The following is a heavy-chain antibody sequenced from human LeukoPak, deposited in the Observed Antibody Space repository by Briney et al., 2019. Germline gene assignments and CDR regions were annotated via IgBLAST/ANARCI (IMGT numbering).Heavy chain of an antibody. J-gene: IGHJ6*03. Sequence: GGSLRLSCTASGFTFGDYAMSWVRQAPGKGLEWVGFIRSKAYGGTTEYAASVKGRFTISRDDSKSIAYLQMNSLKTEDTAVYYCTRAPLYSSGWGYMDVWGKGTTVTVSS. V-gene: IGHV3-49*04. CDR2: IRSKAYGGTT. CDR1: GFTFGDYA. D-gene: IGHD6-19*01. CDR3: TRAPLYSSGWGYMDV.